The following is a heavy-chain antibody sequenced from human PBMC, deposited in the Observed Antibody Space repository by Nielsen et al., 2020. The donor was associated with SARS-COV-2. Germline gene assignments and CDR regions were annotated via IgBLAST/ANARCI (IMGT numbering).Heavy chain of an antibody. CDR2: INQSGST. D-gene: IGHD4-23*01. CDR1: GGSFSGYY. J-gene: IGHJ4*02. V-gene: IGHV4-34*01. Sequence: SETLSLTCTVYGGSFSGYYYSWIRQPPGKGLEWIGEINQSGSTNYNPSLKSRVTISVDTSKNQFSLKMNSVTAADTAVYYCARFTTVVTQGFDYWGQGTQVTVS. CDR3: ARFTTVVTQGFDY.